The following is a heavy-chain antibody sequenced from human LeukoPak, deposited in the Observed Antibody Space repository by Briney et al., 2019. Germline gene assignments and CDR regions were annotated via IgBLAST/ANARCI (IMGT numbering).Heavy chain of an antibody. CDR2: ISGSGGST. CDR3: AKEGGVRGTVTTMYYYYYYGMDV. D-gene: IGHD4-17*01. V-gene: IGHV3-23*01. J-gene: IGHJ6*02. Sequence: PGGSLRLSCAASGFTFSSYAMSWVRQAPGKGLEWVSAISGSGGSTYYADSVKGRFTISKDNSKNTLYLQMNSLRAEDTAVYYCAKEGGVRGTVTTMYYYYYYGMDVWGQGTTVTVSS. CDR1: GFTFSSYA.